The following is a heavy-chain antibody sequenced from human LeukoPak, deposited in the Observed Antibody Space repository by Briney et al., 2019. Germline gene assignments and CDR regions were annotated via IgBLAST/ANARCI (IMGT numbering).Heavy chain of an antibody. CDR3: TTDLDARPY. J-gene: IGHJ4*02. CDR1: GFTFTNVW. Sequence: GGSLRLSYSAAGFTFTNVWMNWVRQAPGKGLEWVGRIKSKTDGGTTDYAATVKGRFTISRDDSKNTLYLQMNSLKTEDTAMYYCTTDLDARPYWGQGTLVTVSP. CDR2: IKSKTDGGTT. V-gene: IGHV3-15*01.